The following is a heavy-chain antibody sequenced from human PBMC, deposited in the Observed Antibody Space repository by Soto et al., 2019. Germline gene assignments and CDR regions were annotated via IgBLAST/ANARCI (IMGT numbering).Heavy chain of an antibody. Sequence: SVKVSCKASGGTFSSYAISWVRQAPGQGLEWMGGIIPIFGTANYAQKFQGRVTITADESTSTAYMELSSLRSEDTAVYYCARDYYDSSGYSEVYYYGMDVWGQGTTVTVSS. V-gene: IGHV1-69*13. CDR3: ARDYYDSSGYSEVYYYGMDV. J-gene: IGHJ6*02. CDR1: GGTFSSYA. CDR2: IIPIFGTA. D-gene: IGHD3-22*01.